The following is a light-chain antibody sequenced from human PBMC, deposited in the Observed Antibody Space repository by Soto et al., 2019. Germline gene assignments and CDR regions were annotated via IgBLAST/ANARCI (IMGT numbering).Light chain of an antibody. CDR3: QQFYGTPPWT. J-gene: IGKJ1*01. V-gene: IGKV4-1*01. CDR1: QSILYSSNDKNY. CDR2: WAS. Sequence: DIVMTQSPDSLAVSLGERATINCKSSQSILYSSNDKNYLAWYQQKPGQPPKLLIYWASTRNSGVPDRFNGSGSGTDCTLTISGLQAEDVAVYYCQQFYGTPPWTFGQGTKVEIK.